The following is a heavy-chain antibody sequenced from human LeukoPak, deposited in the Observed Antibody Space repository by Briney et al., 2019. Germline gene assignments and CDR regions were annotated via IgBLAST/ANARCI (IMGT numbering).Heavy chain of an antibody. J-gene: IGHJ4*02. CDR3: ARVGSGYYYRFDY. V-gene: IGHV4-39*07. D-gene: IGHD3-22*01. CDR2: IYYSGST. Sequence: SETLSLTCTVSGGSISSSSYYWGWIRQPPGKGLEWIGSIYYSGSTYYNPSLKSRVTISVDKSKNQFSLKLSSVTAADTAVYYCARVGSGYYYRFDYWGQGTLVTVSS. CDR1: GGSISSSSYY.